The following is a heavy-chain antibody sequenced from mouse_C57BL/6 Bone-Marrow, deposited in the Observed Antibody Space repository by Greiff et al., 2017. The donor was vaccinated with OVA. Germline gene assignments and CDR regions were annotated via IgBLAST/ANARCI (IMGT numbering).Heavy chain of an antibody. CDR3: ARHYDYVPGFAY. D-gene: IGHD2-4*01. CDR2: IDTEDGET. V-gene: IGHV14-2*01. Sequence: VQLQQSGAELVKPGASVKLSCTASGFNIKDYYMHWVKQRTEQGLAWIGRIDTEDGETKYAPKFQGKATITADTSSNTAYLQLSSLTSEDTAVYYCARHYDYVPGFAYWGQGTLVTVSA. CDR1: GFNIKDYY. J-gene: IGHJ3*01.